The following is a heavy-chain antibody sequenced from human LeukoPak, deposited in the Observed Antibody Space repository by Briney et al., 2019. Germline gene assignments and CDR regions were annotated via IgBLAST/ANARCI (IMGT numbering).Heavy chain of an antibody. CDR1: GGSISSSSYY. CDR2: IYYSGST. V-gene: IGHV4-39*01. J-gene: IGHJ4*02. Sequence: PSETLSLTCTVSGGSISSSSYYWGWIRQPPGKGLEWIGSIYYSGSTYYNPSLKSRVTISVDTSKNQFSLKLSSVTAADTAVYYCARHWDYSDSSGLPDYWGQGTLVTVSS. D-gene: IGHD3-22*01. CDR3: ARHWDYSDSSGLPDY.